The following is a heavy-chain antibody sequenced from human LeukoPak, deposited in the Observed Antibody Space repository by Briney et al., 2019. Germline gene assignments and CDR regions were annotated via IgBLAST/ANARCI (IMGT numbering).Heavy chain of an antibody. CDR2: IKEDGGEK. V-gene: IGHV3-7*01. D-gene: IGHD2-8*01. CDR3: ARVLGCTNGVCHDAFDI. J-gene: IGHJ3*02. Sequence: GGSLRLSCAASGFTFSSYSMNWVRKAPGKGLEWVANIKEDGGEKFHVDSVKGRFTISRDNAKKSLYLQMNSLRAEDTAVYFCARVLGCTNGVCHDAFDIWGQGTVVTVSS. CDR1: GFTFSSYS.